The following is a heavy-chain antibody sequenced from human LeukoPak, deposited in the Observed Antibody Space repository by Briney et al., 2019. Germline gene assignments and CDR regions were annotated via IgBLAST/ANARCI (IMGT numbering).Heavy chain of an antibody. CDR2: VKGDGGFT. CDR1: GFTFRSYR. Sequence: QTGGSLRLSCAASGFTFRSYRMHWVRHAPGKGLVWVSRVKGDGGFTNYADSVYGRFTISRDNAKNTLYLHMHSLRAEDTAVYYCVRDGDDFNVDYWGQESLGTVSS. V-gene: IGHV3-74*01. D-gene: IGHD5-24*01. CDR3: VRDGDDFNVDY. J-gene: IGHJ4*02.